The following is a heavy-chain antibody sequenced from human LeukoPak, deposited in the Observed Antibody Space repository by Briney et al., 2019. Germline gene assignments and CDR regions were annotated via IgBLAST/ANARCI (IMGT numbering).Heavy chain of an antibody. D-gene: IGHD6-13*01. J-gene: IGHJ4*02. CDR2: ISAYNGNT. Sequence: ASVKVSCKXSGYTFTSYGISWVRQAPGQGLEWMGWISAYNGNTNYAQKLQGRVTMTTDTSTSTAYVELRSLRSDDTAVYDCARDYSSSWVVYWGQGTLVTVSS. CDR1: GYTFTSYG. CDR3: ARDYSSSWVVY. V-gene: IGHV1-18*01.